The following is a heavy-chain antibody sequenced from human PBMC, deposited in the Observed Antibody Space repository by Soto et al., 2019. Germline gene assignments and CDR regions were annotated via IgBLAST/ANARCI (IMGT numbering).Heavy chain of an antibody. Sequence: ASVKASCKASGYTFTSYGISWVRQAPGQGLEWMGWISAYNGNTNYAQKLQGRVTMTTDTSTSTAYMELRSLRSDDTAVYYCARDSECSGSCWGNNYYYYGMDVWGQGTTVTVSS. D-gene: IGHD1-26*01. CDR1: GYTFTSYG. V-gene: IGHV1-18*04. CDR3: ARDSECSGSCWGNNYYYYGMDV. J-gene: IGHJ6*02. CDR2: ISAYNGNT.